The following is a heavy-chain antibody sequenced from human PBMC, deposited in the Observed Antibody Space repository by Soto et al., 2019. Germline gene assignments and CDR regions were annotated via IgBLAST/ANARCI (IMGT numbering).Heavy chain of an antibody. CDR2: IDYSGNT. D-gene: IGHD1-26*01. J-gene: IGHJ6*02. V-gene: IGHV4-31*03. CDR1: GDSISTGGNY. Sequence: QVRLQESGPGLVRPSQTLSLTCTVSGDSISTGGNYWSWIRQHPGKGLEWIGYIDYSGNTYYNPSLKRRVSVSVDSSENPFSLHLRSVTAADTAVYYCARDRREWELLRVAYIYAMDVWGQGTPVTVSS. CDR3: ARDRREWELLRVAYIYAMDV.